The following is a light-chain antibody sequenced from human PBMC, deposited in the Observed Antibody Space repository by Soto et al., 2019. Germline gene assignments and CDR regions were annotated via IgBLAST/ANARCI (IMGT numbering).Light chain of an antibody. Sequence: EIVFTHSPGTLSLSPGERATLSCRASQSVSSSYLAWYQQKPGQAPRLLIYGASSRATGIPDRFSGSGSGTDFTLTISRLEPEDFAVYYCQQYGSSQTFGQGTKVDIK. J-gene: IGKJ1*01. V-gene: IGKV3-20*01. CDR2: GAS. CDR3: QQYGSSQT. CDR1: QSVSSSY.